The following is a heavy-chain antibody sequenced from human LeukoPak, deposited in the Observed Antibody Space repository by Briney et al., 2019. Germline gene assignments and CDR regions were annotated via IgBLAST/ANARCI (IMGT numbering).Heavy chain of an antibody. J-gene: IGHJ6*02. Sequence: SGGSLRLSCAASGFSFTNYWMAWVRQTPGKGLEWVTSIKYDGSEPYYVDSMKGRFTISRDNSKNTLYLQMNSLRAEDTAVYYCAKDLTMVRGVHSYYYYYGMDVWGQGTTVTVSS. D-gene: IGHD3-10*01. CDR3: AKDLTMVRGVHSYYYYYGMDV. CDR1: GFSFTNYW. V-gene: IGHV3-7*01. CDR2: IKYDGSEP.